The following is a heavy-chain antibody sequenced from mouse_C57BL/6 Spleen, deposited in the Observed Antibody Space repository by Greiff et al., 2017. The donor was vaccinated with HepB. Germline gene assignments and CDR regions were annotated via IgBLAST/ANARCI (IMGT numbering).Heavy chain of an antibody. J-gene: IGHJ2*01. D-gene: IGHD1-1*02. Sequence: VQLQQSGAELVRPGASVKLSCTASGFNIKDDYMHWVKQRPEQGLEWIGWIDPENGDTEYASKFQGKATITADTSSNTAYLQLSSLTSEDTAVYYCTTTAYYGGGHFDYWGQGTTLTVSS. CDR1: GFNIKDDY. CDR2: IDPENGDT. CDR3: TTTAYYGGGHFDY. V-gene: IGHV14-4*01.